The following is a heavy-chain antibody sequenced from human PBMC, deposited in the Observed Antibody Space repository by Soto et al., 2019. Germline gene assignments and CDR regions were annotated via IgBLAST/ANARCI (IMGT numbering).Heavy chain of an antibody. CDR1: GLTFSSNW. D-gene: IGHD3-10*01. Sequence: HPGGSLRLSCAASGLTFSSNWMSWVRQAQGKGLKGVANIKEDESEKYYADSVKGRFTISADKSISTAYLQWSSLKASDTAMYYCARHPPFGDYGSGSYEFNWFDPWGQGTLVTVSS. J-gene: IGHJ5*02. CDR3: ARHPPFGDYGSGSYEFNWFDP. CDR2: IKEDESEK. V-gene: IGHV3-7*03.